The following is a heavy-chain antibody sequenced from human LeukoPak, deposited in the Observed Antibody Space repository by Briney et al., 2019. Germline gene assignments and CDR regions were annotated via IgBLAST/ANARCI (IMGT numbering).Heavy chain of an antibody. D-gene: IGHD2-15*01. Sequence: PGGSLRLSCAASGFTFSSYGMHWVRQAPGKGLEWVAVISYDGSNKYYADSVKGRFTISRDNSKNTVSLQMNGLRAEDTAVYYCARDGVVAATRVYFDYWGQGTLVTVSS. CDR2: ISYDGSNK. CDR3: ARDGVVAATRVYFDY. J-gene: IGHJ4*02. CDR1: GFTFSSYG. V-gene: IGHV3-30*03.